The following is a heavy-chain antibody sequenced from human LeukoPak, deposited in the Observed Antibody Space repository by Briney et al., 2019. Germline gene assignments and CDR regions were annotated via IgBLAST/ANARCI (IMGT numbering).Heavy chain of an antibody. CDR3: ARRSRRLMGYFDY. CDR1: GGSFSGYY. J-gene: IGHJ4*02. V-gene: IGHV4-34*01. D-gene: IGHD2-8*01. CDR2: INHSGST. Sequence: DPSETLSLTCAVYGGSFSGYYWSWIRQPPGKGLEWIGEINHSGSTNYNPSLKSRVTISVDTSKNQFSLKLSSVTAADTAVYYCARRSRRLMGYFDYWGQGTLVTVSS.